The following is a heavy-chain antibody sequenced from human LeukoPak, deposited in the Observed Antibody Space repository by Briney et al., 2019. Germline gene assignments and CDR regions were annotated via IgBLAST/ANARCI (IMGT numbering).Heavy chain of an antibody. Sequence: APVKVSCKASGGTFSSYAISWVRQAPGQGLEWMGRIIPILGIANYAQKFQGRVTITADKSTSTAYMELSSLRSEDTAVYYCARARGRYYDSSGYYYLDYWGQGTLVTVSS. D-gene: IGHD3-22*01. CDR2: IIPILGIA. V-gene: IGHV1-69*04. CDR3: ARARGRYYDSSGYYYLDY. CDR1: GGTFSSYA. J-gene: IGHJ4*02.